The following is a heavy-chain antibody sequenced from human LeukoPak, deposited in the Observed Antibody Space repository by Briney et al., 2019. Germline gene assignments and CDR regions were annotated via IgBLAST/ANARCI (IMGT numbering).Heavy chain of an antibody. CDR3: ARDENGSDLHYYHMDV. J-gene: IGHJ6*03. CDR1: GGSITSANW. Sequence: PSETLSLTCAVSGGSITSANWWSWVRQSPGKGLEWIGEIYHTGNTNYNPSLNSRVSISLDTSKNQFSLRLTSVTAADTAVYFCARDENGSDLHYYHMDVWGKGTTVTVSS. V-gene: IGHV4-4*02. CDR2: IYHTGNT. D-gene: IGHD6-6*01.